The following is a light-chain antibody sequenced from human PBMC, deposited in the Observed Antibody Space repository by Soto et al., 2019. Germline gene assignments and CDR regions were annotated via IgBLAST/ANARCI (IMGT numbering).Light chain of an antibody. Sequence: DIQLTQSPSTLSASVGDRVTITCRASQSVSDRLAWYQQKPGKAPKLLIYKASTLEGGVPLRFSVSGSGTEFTLTISGLQPDDFATYYCQQCDSYSLTFGGGTRVEIK. V-gene: IGKV1-5*03. J-gene: IGKJ4*01. CDR1: QSVSDR. CDR2: KAS. CDR3: QQCDSYSLT.